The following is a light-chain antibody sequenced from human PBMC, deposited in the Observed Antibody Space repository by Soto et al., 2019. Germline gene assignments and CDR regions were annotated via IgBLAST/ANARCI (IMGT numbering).Light chain of an antibody. J-gene: IGLJ2*01. Sequence: QPVLTQSPSASASLGASVKLTCTLSSGHSNYAIAWHQQQPEKGPRYLMKLNSDGSHTTGDGIPDRFSGSSSGAERYLTISSLQSEDEADYYCQTWGTAILFGGGTKLTVL. CDR2: LNSDGSH. V-gene: IGLV4-69*01. CDR1: SGHSNYA. CDR3: QTWGTAIL.